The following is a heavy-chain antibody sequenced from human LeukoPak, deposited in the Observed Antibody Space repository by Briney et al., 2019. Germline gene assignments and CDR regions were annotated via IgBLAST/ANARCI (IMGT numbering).Heavy chain of an antibody. CDR3: AREGYDSSGYHRGGAFDI. CDR2: ISYDGSNK. V-gene: IGHV3-30-3*01. J-gene: IGHJ3*02. Sequence: PGGSLRPSCAASGFTFSSYAMHWVRQAPGKGLEWVAVISYDGSNKYYADSVKGRFTISRDNSKNTLYLQMNSLRAEDTAVYYCAREGYDSSGYHRGGAFDIWGQGTMVTVSS. CDR1: GFTFSSYA. D-gene: IGHD3-22*01.